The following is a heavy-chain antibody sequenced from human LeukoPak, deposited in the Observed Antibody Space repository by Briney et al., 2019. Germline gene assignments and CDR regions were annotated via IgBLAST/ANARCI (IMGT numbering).Heavy chain of an antibody. J-gene: IGHJ4*02. V-gene: IGHV3-74*01. D-gene: IGHD4-11*01. CDR1: GFTFSRYW. CDR3: ARDLSYTSLDY. Sequence: GGSLRLSCAASGFTFSRYWMHWVRQVPGKGLVWVSRINSDGSSTSYADSVKGRFTISKDNSKNTLYLQMNSLRAEDTAVYYCARDLSYTSLDYGGQGTLVTVSS. CDR2: INSDGSST.